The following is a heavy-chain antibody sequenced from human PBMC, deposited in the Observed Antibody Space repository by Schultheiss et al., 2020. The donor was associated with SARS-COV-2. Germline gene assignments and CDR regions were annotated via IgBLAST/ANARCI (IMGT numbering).Heavy chain of an antibody. V-gene: IGHV3-NL1*01. CDR1: GFTFSSYG. Sequence: GSLRLSCAASGFTFSSYGMHWVRQAPGKGLEWVAVIYSGGSTYYADSVKGRFTISRDNSKNTLYLQMNSLRAEDTAVYYCAREGRYDILTGYRYYFDYWGQGTLVTVSS. CDR2: IYSGGST. J-gene: IGHJ4*02. CDR3: AREGRYDILTGYRYYFDY. D-gene: IGHD3-9*01.